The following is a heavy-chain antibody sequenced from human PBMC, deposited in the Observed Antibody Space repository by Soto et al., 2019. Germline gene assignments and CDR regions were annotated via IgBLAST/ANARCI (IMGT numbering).Heavy chain of an antibody. V-gene: IGHV4-30-2*01. CDR3: ARGKQLWSPLPRYYYGMDV. D-gene: IGHD5-18*01. J-gene: IGHJ6*02. CDR2: IYHSGST. Sequence: QLQLQESGSGLVKPSQTLSLTCAVSGGSISSGGYSWSWIRQPPGKGLEWIGYIYHSGSTYYNPSLKSRVTISVDRSKNQFSLKLSSVTAADTAVYYCARGKQLWSPLPRYYYGMDVWGQGTTVTVSS. CDR1: GGSISSGGYS.